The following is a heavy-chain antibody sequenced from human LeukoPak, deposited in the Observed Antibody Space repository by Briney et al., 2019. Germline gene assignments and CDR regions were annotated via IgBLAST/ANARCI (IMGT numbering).Heavy chain of an antibody. D-gene: IGHD3-22*01. V-gene: IGHV1-46*01. J-gene: IGHJ4*02. CDR2: INPSGGTT. Sequence: ASVKVSCKASGYTFTSYHMHWVRQAPGQGLEWMGIINPSGGTTNYAQKFRGRVTMTRDTSISTGYMELSRLRSDDTAVYYCARDKYYDSSGYSPFDYWGQGTLVTVSS. CDR3: ARDKYYDSSGYSPFDY. CDR1: GYTFTSYH.